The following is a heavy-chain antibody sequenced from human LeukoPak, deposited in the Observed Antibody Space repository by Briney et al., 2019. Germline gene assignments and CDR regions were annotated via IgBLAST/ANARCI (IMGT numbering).Heavy chain of an antibody. CDR1: GYTFTVYY. D-gene: IGHD2-2*01. J-gene: IGHJ3*02. CDR2: INPNSGGT. CDR3: ARDLGYCSSTSCRPFI. Sequence: ASVTVSCTASGYTFTVYYMHWVRQAPGQGLEWMGWINPNSGGTNYALKLQGRVTMTTDTSTSTAYMELRGLRSEDTAVYYCARDLGYCSSTSCRPFIWGQGTMVTVSS. V-gene: IGHV1-2*02.